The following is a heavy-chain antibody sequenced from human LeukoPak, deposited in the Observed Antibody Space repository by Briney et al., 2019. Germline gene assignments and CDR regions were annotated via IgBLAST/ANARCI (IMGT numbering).Heavy chain of an antibody. CDR3: ARMVRGVIINNYFDY. CDR1: GGSISSGDYY. V-gene: IGHV4-30-4*01. J-gene: IGHJ4*02. CDR2: IYYSGST. D-gene: IGHD3-10*01. Sequence: SETLSLTCTVSGGSISSGDYYWSWIRQPPGKGLEWIGYIYYSGSTYYNPSLKSRVTISVDTSKNQFSLKLSSVTAADTAVYYCARMVRGVIINNYFDYWGQGTLVTVSS.